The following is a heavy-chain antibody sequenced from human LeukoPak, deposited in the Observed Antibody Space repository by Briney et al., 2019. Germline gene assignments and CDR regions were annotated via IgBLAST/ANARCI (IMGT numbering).Heavy chain of an antibody. Sequence: ASVKVSCKASGYTFTSYDINWVRQATGQGLEWMGWMNPNSGNTGYAQKFQVRVTMTRNTSISTAYMELSSLRSEDTAVYYCARGLGIAVAKRGRGLYYMDVXGKGTTVTVSS. CDR1: GYTFTSYD. D-gene: IGHD6-19*01. V-gene: IGHV1-8*01. CDR3: ARGLGIAVAKRGRGLYYMDV. CDR2: MNPNSGNT. J-gene: IGHJ6*03.